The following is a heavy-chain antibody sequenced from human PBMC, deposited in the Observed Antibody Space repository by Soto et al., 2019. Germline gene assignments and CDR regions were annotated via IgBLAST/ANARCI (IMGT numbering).Heavy chain of an antibody. J-gene: IGHJ6*03. Sequence: SETLSLTCTVSGGSISSSSYYWCWIRQPPGKGLEWIGSIYYSGSTYYNPSLKSRVTTSVDTSKNQFSLKLSSVTAADTAVYYCATLRYDFWSGYYPRTLYYYYYYMDVWGKGTTVTVSS. D-gene: IGHD3-3*01. CDR1: GGSISSSSYY. CDR2: IYYSGST. CDR3: ATLRYDFWSGYYPRTLYYYYYYMDV. V-gene: IGHV4-39*01.